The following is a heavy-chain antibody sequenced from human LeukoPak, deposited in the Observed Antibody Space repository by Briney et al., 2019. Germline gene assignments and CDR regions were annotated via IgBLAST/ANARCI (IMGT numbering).Heavy chain of an antibody. CDR1: GFTFSDHY. V-gene: IGHV3-11*04. CDR3: ARGGLAGANDY. CDR2: ISGSGSII. D-gene: IGHD3-10*01. Sequence: GGSLRLSCAASGFTFSDHYMMWIRQVPGKGLEWVSYISGSGSIISYADSVKGRFSISRDNAKNTLYLQMNNLRVEDTAVYQCARGGLAGANDYWGQGILVTVSS. J-gene: IGHJ4*02.